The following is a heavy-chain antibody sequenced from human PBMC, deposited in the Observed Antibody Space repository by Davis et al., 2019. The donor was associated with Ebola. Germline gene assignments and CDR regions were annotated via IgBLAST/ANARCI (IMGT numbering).Heavy chain of an antibody. CDR1: GGSFSGYY. Sequence: SETLSLTCAVYGGSFSGYYWSWIRQPPGKGLEWIGEINHSGSTNYNPSLKSRVTISVDTSKNQFSLKLSSVTAADTAVYYCASTAMGTYNWFDPWGQGTLVTVSS. CDR3: ASTAMGTYNWFDP. D-gene: IGHD5-18*01. J-gene: IGHJ5*02. V-gene: IGHV4-34*01. CDR2: INHSGST.